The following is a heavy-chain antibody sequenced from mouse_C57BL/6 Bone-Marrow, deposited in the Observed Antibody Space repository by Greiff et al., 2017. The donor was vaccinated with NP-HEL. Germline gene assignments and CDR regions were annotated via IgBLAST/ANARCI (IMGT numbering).Heavy chain of an antibody. D-gene: IGHD4-1*01. J-gene: IGHJ3*01. CDR1: GFTFSSYA. Sequence: EVKLMESGGGLVKPGGSLKLSCAASGFTFSSYAMSWVRQTPEKRLEWVATISDGGSYTYYPDNVKGRFTISRDNAKNNLYLQMSHLKSEDTAMYYCARDPSNWDGGFAYWGQGTLVTVSA. CDR2: ISDGGSYT. V-gene: IGHV5-4*01. CDR3: ARDPSNWDGGFAY.